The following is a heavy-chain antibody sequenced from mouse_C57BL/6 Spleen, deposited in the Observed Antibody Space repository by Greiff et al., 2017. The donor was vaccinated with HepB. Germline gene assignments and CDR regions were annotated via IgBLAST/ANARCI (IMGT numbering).Heavy chain of an antibody. CDR1: GYAFSSSW. CDR2: IYPGDGDT. D-gene: IGHD2-4*01. J-gene: IGHJ3*01. Sequence: VQLQQSGPELVKPGASVKISCKASGYAFSSSWMNWVKQRPGKGLEWIGRIYPGDGDTNYNGKFKGKATLTADKSSSTAYMQLSSLTSEDSAVYFCARRGYYDYDEVWGQGTLVTVSA. CDR3: ARRGYYDYDEV. V-gene: IGHV1-82*01.